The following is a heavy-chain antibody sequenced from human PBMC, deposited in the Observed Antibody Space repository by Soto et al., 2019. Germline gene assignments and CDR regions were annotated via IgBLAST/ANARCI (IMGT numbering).Heavy chain of an antibody. Sequence: SETLSLTCTVSGGSISSGGYYWSWIRQHPGKGLEWIGYIYYSGSTYYNPSLKSRVTISVDTSKNQFSLKLSSVTAADTAVYYCASDQVSRLGRAYAFDIWGQGTMVTVSS. CDR2: IYYSGST. CDR3: ASDQVSRLGRAYAFDI. V-gene: IGHV4-31*03. CDR1: GGSISSGGYY. J-gene: IGHJ3*02. D-gene: IGHD5-12*01.